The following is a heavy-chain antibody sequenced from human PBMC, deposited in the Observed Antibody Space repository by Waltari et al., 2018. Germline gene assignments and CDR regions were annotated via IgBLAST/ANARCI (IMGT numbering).Heavy chain of an antibody. CDR3: ARMVSGRSGSYD. V-gene: IGHV2-26*01. J-gene: IGHJ4*02. D-gene: IGHD1-26*01. CDR2: IFSNDEK. CDR1: GSPPTNPRMG. Sequence: QVTLKGSGPVLGKPTETPTLTSPVPGSPPTNPRMGVSWIRQPPGKALEWLAHIFSNDEKSYSTSLKSRLTISKDTSKSQVVLTMTNMDPVDTATYYCARMVSGRSGSYDWGQGTLVTVSS.